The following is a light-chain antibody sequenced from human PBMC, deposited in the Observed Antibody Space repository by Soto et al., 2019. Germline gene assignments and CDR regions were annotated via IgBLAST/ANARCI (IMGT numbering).Light chain of an antibody. CDR1: SSNIGRNY. V-gene: IGLV1-47*01. CDR2: RND. CDR3: QSYDSRLSAVV. Sequence: QAVVTQPPSASGTPGQRVSISCSGSSSNIGRNYVYWYQKVPGMAPKLLVFRNDQRPYGVPDRFSGSKSGTSASLAITGLQAEDGTDYYCQSYDSRLSAVVFGGGTKLTVL. J-gene: IGLJ2*01.